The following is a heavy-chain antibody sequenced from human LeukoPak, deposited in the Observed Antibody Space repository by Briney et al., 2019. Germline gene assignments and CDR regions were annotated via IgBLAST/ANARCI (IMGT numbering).Heavy chain of an antibody. V-gene: IGHV3-9*01. CDR1: GFTFDDYA. CDR2: ISWNSGSI. Sequence: GGSLRPSCAASGFTFDDYAMHWVRQAPGKGLEWVSGISWNSGSIGYADSVKGRFTISRDNAKNSLYLQMNSLRAEDTALYYCAKDASGSYYRNFDYWGQGTLVTVSS. J-gene: IGHJ4*02. CDR3: AKDASGSYYRNFDY. D-gene: IGHD1-26*01.